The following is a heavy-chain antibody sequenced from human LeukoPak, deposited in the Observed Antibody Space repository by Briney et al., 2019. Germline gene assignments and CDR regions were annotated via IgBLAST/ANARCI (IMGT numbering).Heavy chain of an antibody. CDR1: GDSISSGDYH. CDR2: IYYSGST. CDR3: ASYLYGSGSYIQH. J-gene: IGHJ1*01. V-gene: IGHV4-30-4*01. D-gene: IGHD3-10*01. Sequence: PSETLSLTCTVSGDSISSGDYHWSWIRQPPGKGLEWIGYIYYSGSTYYNPSLKSRVTISVDTSKNQFSLKLSSVTAADTAVYYCASYLYGSGSYIQHWGQGTLVTVSS.